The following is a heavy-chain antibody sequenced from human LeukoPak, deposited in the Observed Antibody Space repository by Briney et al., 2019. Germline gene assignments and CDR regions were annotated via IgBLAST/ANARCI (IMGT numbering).Heavy chain of an antibody. J-gene: IGHJ4*02. D-gene: IGHD3-10*01. CDR3: SGWDGSYEY. CDR2: IRNRANTYAT. Sequence: GGSMRLSCAASGFTFSDATIYWVRQVSGKGLEWLGHIRNRANTYATAVAASVKGRFTIARHDSKNTAYLQMNSLKTEDTAVYYCSGWDGSYEYWGQGTLVTVSS. CDR1: GFTFSDAT. V-gene: IGHV3-73*01.